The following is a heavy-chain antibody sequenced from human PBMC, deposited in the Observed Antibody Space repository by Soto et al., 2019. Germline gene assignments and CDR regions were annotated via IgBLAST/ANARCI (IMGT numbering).Heavy chain of an antibody. CDR2: ITGSGGST. V-gene: IGHV3-23*01. J-gene: IGHJ4*02. Sequence: PGGSLRLSCAASGFTFSDYAMSGVRQAPGKGLEWVSAITGSGGSTYYADSVKGGFTISRDNSKNTLYLQMNSLRAEDTAVYYCAKDRELWYFDYWGQGTLVTVSS. CDR3: AKDRELWYFDY. D-gene: IGHD3-10*01. CDR1: GFTFSDYA.